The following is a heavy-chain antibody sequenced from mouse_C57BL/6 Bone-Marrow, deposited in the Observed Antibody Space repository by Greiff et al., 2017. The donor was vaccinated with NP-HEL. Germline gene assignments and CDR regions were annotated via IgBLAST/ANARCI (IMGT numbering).Heavy chain of an antibody. Sequence: VQLQQSGAELVRPGASVKLSCTASGFNIKDDYMHWVKQRPEQGLEWIGWIDPENGDTEYASPFQGKATITADTSSNTAYLQLSSLTSEDTAVYYCTTGDAMDYWGQGTSVTVSS. CDR2: IDPENGDT. CDR1: GFNIKDDY. V-gene: IGHV14-4*01. J-gene: IGHJ4*01. CDR3: TTGDAMDY.